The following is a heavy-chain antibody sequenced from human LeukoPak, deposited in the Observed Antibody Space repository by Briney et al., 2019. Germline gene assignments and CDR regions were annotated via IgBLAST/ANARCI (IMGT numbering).Heavy chain of an antibody. J-gene: IGHJ4*02. CDR2: ISYNGGSS. V-gene: IGHV3-23*01. CDR3: ARHTGLTAGHVDY. D-gene: IGHD6-13*01. Sequence: GGSLRLSCAASGFTFSSYAMSWVRQAPGKGLEWVSVISYNGGSSYYADSVKGRFTISRGNYKNTLYLQMNSLSAEDTAVYYCARHTGLTAGHVDYWGQGTLVTVSS. CDR1: GFTFSSYA.